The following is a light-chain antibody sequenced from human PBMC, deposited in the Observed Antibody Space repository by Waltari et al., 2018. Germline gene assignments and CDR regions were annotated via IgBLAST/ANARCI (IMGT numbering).Light chain of an antibody. V-gene: IGLV2-14*03. J-gene: IGLJ2*01. Sequence: QSALTQPASVSGSPGLSITISSTGTSSDVGAYNYVSWYQQHPGKAPKLIIFDVSNRPSGVSNRFSGSKSGNTASLTISGLQAEDEADYYCSSYISSSTLELFGGGTSLTVL. CDR3: SSYISSSTLEL. CDR1: SSDVGAYNY. CDR2: DVS.